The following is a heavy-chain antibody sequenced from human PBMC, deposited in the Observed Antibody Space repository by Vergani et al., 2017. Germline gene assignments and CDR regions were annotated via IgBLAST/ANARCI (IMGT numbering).Heavy chain of an antibody. Sequence: QVQLVQSGAEVKKPGSSVKVSCKASGGTFSSYAISWVRQAPGQGLEWMGGISPIFGTANYAQKFQGRVTITADESTSTAYMELSSLRSEDTAVYYCARDHETMVRGSPTQGWFDPWGQGTLVTVSS. D-gene: IGHD3-10*01. V-gene: IGHV1-69*01. CDR2: ISPIFGTA. CDR1: GGTFSSYA. J-gene: IGHJ5*02. CDR3: ARDHETMVRGSPTQGWFDP.